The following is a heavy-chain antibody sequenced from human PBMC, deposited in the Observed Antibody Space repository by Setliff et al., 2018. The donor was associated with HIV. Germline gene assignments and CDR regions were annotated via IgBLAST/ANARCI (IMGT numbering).Heavy chain of an antibody. J-gene: IGHJ4*02. CDR2: IWYDASKK. CDR3: VKDVLKFWSGSGALDF. Sequence: RLSCAASGFTFNSYGIHWVRQAPGKGLEWVALIWYDASKKEYSDSVKGRFNILRDDSKKTAYLQMNSLRDEDTAVYYCVKDVLKFWSGSGALDFWGPGTLVTVSS. V-gene: IGHV3-33*06. CDR1: GFTFNSYG. D-gene: IGHD3-3*01.